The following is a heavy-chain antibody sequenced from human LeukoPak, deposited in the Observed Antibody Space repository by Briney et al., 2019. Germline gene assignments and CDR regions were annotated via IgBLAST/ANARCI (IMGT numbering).Heavy chain of an antibody. J-gene: IGHJ4*02. Sequence: KPSETLSLTFAVYGXSFSGYYWSWIRQPPGKGLEWIGEINHSGSTNYNPSLKSRVTISVDTSKNQFSLKLSSVTAADTAVYYCARGRRYYDSSVIDYWGQGTLVTVSS. V-gene: IGHV4-34*01. D-gene: IGHD3-22*01. CDR3: ARGRRYYDSSVIDY. CDR1: GXSFSGYY. CDR2: INHSGST.